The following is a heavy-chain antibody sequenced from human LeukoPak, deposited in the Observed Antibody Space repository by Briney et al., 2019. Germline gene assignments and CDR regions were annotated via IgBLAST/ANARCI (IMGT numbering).Heavy chain of an antibody. V-gene: IGHV4-30-4*01. CDR2: IYYSGST. CDR1: GGSISSGDYY. CDR3: ARDRFSRGGYYYYGMDV. Sequence: PSETLSLTCTVSGGSISSGDYYWSWIRQPPGKGLEWIGYIYYSGSTYYNPSLKSRVTISVDTSKNQFSLKLSSVTAADTAVYYCARDRFSRGGYYYYGMDVWGQGTTVTVSS. J-gene: IGHJ6*02.